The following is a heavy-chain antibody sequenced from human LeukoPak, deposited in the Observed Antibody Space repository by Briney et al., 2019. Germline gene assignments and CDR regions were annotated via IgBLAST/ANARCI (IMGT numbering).Heavy chain of an antibody. CDR1: GGSISSGGYY. Sequence: SETLSLTCTVSGGSISSGGYYWSWIRQHPGKGLEWIGYIYYSGSTYYNPSLTSRVIISVDTSKNQFSLKLSSVTAADTAVYYCARGRSVAGQYYFDYWGQGTLVTVSS. D-gene: IGHD6-19*01. CDR2: IYYSGST. J-gene: IGHJ4*02. CDR3: ARGRSVAGQYYFDY. V-gene: IGHV4-31*03.